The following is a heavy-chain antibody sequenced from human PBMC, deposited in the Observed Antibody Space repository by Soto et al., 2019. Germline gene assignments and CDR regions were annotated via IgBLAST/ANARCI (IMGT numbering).Heavy chain of an antibody. Sequence: ASVKVSCKASGYTFTSYDINWVRQATGQGLEWMGWMNPNSGNTGYAQKFQGRLSMTRSTSINTAYMELSSLTSEDTAVYYCARDSCSGGSCFFFDCWGLGTLVTVSS. CDR3: ARDSCSGGSCFFFDC. V-gene: IGHV1-8*01. CDR2: MNPNSGNT. D-gene: IGHD2-15*01. J-gene: IGHJ4*02. CDR1: GYTFTSYD.